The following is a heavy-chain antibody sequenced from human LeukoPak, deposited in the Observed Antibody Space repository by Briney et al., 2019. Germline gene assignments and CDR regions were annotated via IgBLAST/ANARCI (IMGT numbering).Heavy chain of an antibody. CDR3: ARGRANYDSTGYYY. CDR2: IYSSGST. Sequence: SETLSLTRTVSGGSINSYYWSWIRQPPGKGLEWIGYIYSSGSTKYNPSLKSRVTITIDTSKNQFSLKLSSVTAADTAVYYCARGRANYDSTGYYYWGQGILVTVSS. V-gene: IGHV4-59*01. CDR1: GGSINSYY. J-gene: IGHJ4*02. D-gene: IGHD3-22*01.